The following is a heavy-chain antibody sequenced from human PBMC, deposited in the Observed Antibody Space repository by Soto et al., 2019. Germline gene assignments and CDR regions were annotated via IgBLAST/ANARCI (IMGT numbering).Heavy chain of an antibody. J-gene: IGHJ6*02. CDR3: ARTVGYYYGMDV. V-gene: IGHV1-3*01. Sequence: ASVKVSCKASGYTFISYAMHWVRQAPGQRLEWMGWINAGNGNTKYSQKFQGRVTITRDTSASTAYMELSSLRSEDTAVYYCARTVGYYYGMDVWGQGTTVTVSS. CDR2: INAGNGNT. D-gene: IGHD4-17*01. CDR1: GYTFISYA.